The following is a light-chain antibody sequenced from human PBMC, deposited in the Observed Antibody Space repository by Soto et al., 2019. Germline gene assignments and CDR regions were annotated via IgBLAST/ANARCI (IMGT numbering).Light chain of an antibody. CDR2: DAS. CDR3: HSRA. Sequence: DIPLTQTPSTLSASVGDEVTITCRASQTISRWLAWYQQKPWRAPKLLIYDASTLESGVPSRFSGSGSETEFTLTISRLQPDDFATYFCHSRALGQGTRLEIK. CDR1: QTISRW. J-gene: IGKJ5*01. V-gene: IGKV1-5*01.